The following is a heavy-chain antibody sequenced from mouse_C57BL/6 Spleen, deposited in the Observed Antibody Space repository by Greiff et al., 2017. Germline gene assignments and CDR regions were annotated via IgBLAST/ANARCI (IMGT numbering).Heavy chain of an antibody. D-gene: IGHD2-4*01. CDR1: GYTFTSYW. CDR2: IDPSDSET. J-gene: IGHJ3*01. Sequence: QVQLQQPGAELVRPGSSVKLSCKASGYTFTSYWMHWVKQRPIQGLEWIGNIDPSDSETHYNQKFKDKATLTVDKSSSTAYMQLSSLTSEDSAVYYCARSRGYDYGRFAYWGQGTLVTVSA. CDR3: ARSRGYDYGRFAY. V-gene: IGHV1-52*01.